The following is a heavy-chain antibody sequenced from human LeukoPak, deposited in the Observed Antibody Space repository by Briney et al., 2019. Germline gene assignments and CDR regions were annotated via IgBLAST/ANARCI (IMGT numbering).Heavy chain of an antibody. J-gene: IGHJ6*03. CDR3: ARGEQWPSVYYMDV. V-gene: IGHV1-2*02. Sequence: ASVKVSCKASGYTFAGYYMHWVRQAPGQGLEWMGWINPNSGGTNYAQKFQGRVTMTRDTSISTAYMELSRLRSDDTAVYYCARGEQWPSVYYMDVWGKGTTVTVSS. CDR1: GYTFAGYY. CDR2: INPNSGGT. D-gene: IGHD6-19*01.